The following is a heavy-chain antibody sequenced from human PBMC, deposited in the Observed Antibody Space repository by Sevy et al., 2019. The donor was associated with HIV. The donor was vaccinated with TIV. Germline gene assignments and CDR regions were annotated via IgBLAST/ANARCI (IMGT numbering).Heavy chain of an antibody. CDR1: GYTFSVHY. CDR3: ARLRYSDPSGQYYGGGADYFDY. J-gene: IGHJ4*02. V-gene: IGHV1-2*02. CDR2: INPNTGDT. Sequence: ASVKVSCSTSGYTFSVHYIYWVRQAAGQGLEWMGWINPNTGDTNFSPKFQGRVTMTRDSSINTAYMELSRLTSADTAVYFCARLRYSDPSGQYYGGGADYFDYWGQRTLVTVSS. D-gene: IGHD3-22*01.